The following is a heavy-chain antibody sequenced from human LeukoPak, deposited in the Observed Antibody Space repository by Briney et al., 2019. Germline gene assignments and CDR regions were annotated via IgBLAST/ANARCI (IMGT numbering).Heavy chain of an antibody. CDR1: GCTFTGYY. D-gene: IGHD4-17*01. CDR2: INPNSGGT. J-gene: IGHJ4*02. V-gene: IGHV1-2*02. CDR3: ASLTTVTLSFDY. Sequence: GASVKVSCKASGCTFTGYYMHWVRQAPGQRLEWMGWINPNSGGTNYAQKFQGRVTITRDTSISTAYMELSRLRSDDTAVYYCASLTTVTLSFDYWGQGTLVTVSS.